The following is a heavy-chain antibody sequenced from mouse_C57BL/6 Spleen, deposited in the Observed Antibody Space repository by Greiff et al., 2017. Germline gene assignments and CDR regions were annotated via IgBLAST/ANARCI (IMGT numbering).Heavy chain of an antibody. D-gene: IGHD1-1*01. CDR3: ARDSVLRSYFDY. CDR1: GFTFSSYA. V-gene: IGHV5-4*01. CDR2: ISDGGSYT. J-gene: IGHJ2*01. Sequence: EVKVVESGGGLVKPGGSPKLSCAASGFTFSSYAMSWVRQTPEKRLEWVATISDGGSYTYYPDNVKGRFTISRDNAKNNLYLQMSHLKSEDTAMYYCARDSVLRSYFDYWGQGTTLTVSS.